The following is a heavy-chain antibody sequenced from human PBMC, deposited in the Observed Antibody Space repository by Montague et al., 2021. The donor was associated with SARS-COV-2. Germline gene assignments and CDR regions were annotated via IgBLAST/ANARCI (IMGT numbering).Heavy chain of an antibody. CDR3: ARAGGGSSYNYYGLDV. V-gene: IGHV4-59*13. CDR1: GGSISSFY. CDR2: VYYTGGT. D-gene: IGHD2-15*01. J-gene: IGHJ6*02. Sequence: SETLSLTCSVSGGSISSFYWNWIRQSPGKGLEWIGYVYYTGGTNYNPSLKSRATISVDTSKNQFSLTVGSVTAADTAVYYCARAGGGSSYNYYGLDVWGQGTTVTVSS.